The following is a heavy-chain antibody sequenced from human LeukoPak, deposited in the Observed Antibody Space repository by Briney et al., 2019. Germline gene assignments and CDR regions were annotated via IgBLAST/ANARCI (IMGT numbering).Heavy chain of an antibody. Sequence: GGSLRLSCAASGFTFDDYGMSWVRQAPGKGLEWVSATSGSGGSTYYADSVKGRFTISRDNSKNTLYLQMNSLRAEDTAVYYCARDPLLEYYFDYWGQGTLVTVSS. CDR2: TSGSGGST. V-gene: IGHV3-23*01. D-gene: IGHD2-15*01. J-gene: IGHJ4*02. CDR1: GFTFDDYG. CDR3: ARDPLLEYYFDY.